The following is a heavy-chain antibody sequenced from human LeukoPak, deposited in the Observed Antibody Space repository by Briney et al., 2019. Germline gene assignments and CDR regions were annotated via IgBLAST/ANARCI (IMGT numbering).Heavy chain of an antibody. CDR2: IFYTGST. V-gene: IGHV4-39*01. J-gene: IGHJ3*02. Sequence: SETLSLTCTLSGGSISSSTYYWGGIRQPPAKGLEWFGAIFYTGSTYYNPSLKSRLTMSVDTSKNQFSLKLTSVTPADTAVYYCARHGGGFRAFDIWGQGTMVTVSS. CDR1: GGSISSSTYY. D-gene: IGHD3-16*01. CDR3: ARHGGGFRAFDI.